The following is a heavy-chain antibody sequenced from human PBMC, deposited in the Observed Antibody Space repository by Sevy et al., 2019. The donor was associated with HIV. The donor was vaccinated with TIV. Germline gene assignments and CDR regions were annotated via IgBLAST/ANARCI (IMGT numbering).Heavy chain of an antibody. D-gene: IGHD3-22*01. CDR3: ARGGYYYDNAAYYALDS. V-gene: IGHV3-33*01. J-gene: IGHJ4*02. CDR1: GFTFSNYA. CDR2: IWSDGAYQ. Sequence: GGSLRLSCAATGFTFSNYAMHWVRQAPGKGMEWVAIIWSDGAYQYHGDSVKGRFTISRDNSKNTQYLQMNNVRVEDTGVYYCARGGYYYDNAAYYALDSWGQGTLVTVSS.